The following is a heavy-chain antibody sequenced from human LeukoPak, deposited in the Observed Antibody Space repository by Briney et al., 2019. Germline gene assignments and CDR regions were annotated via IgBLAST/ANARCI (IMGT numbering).Heavy chain of an antibody. Sequence: PGGPLRLSCAASIFTYYRYGEQGLRQAPGKGLEWVAFIRYDGSNKYYADSVKGRFTLSRDNSKNTLYLQINSQRAEDKCVFYCANAHGAVAGTGLRDYWGQGTLVTVSS. CDR1: IFTYYRYG. CDR3: ANAHGAVAGTGLRDY. D-gene: IGHD6-19*01. V-gene: IGHV3-30*02. CDR2: IRYDGSNK. J-gene: IGHJ4*02.